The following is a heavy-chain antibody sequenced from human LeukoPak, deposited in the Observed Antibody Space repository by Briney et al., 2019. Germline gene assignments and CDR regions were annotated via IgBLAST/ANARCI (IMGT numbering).Heavy chain of an antibody. V-gene: IGHV5-51*01. CDR3: ARRQGITWYIDY. D-gene: IGHD2-21*01. CDR1: GXSFTSYC. Sequence: GESLKISFKGSGXSFTSYCIGWVRQMPGKGLEWMAIIYPGDSGTRYSPSFQGQVTISPDKSISTAYLQWSSLKASDTAMYYCARRQGITWYIDYWGQGTLVTVSS. CDR2: IYPGDSGT. J-gene: IGHJ4*02.